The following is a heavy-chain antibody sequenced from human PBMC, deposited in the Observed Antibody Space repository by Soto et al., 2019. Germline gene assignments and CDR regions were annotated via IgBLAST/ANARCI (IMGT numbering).Heavy chain of an antibody. J-gene: IGHJ4*02. Sequence: GASVKVSCKASGYTFTGYYMHWVRQAPGQGLEWMGWINPNSGGTNYAQKFQGWVTMTRDTSISTAYMELSRLKSDDTAVYYCAVPTQGGLGELSPPFDHWGQGTQVTVSS. V-gene: IGHV1-2*04. CDR1: GYTFTGYY. CDR2: INPNSGGT. CDR3: AVPTQGGLGELSPPFDH. D-gene: IGHD3-16*02.